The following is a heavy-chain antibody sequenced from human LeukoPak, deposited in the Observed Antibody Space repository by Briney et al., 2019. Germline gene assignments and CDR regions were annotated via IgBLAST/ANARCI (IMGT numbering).Heavy chain of an antibody. D-gene: IGHD6-6*01. CDR1: GFIFSDYS. CDR3: ARELRIAARPFHFDY. Sequence: GGSLRLSCAASGFIFSDYSMNWVRQAPGKGLEWVANIKQDGSEKYYVDSVKGRFTISRDNAKNSLYLQMNSLRAEDTAVYYCARELRIAARPFHFDYWGQGTLVTVSS. V-gene: IGHV3-7*01. CDR2: IKQDGSEK. J-gene: IGHJ4*02.